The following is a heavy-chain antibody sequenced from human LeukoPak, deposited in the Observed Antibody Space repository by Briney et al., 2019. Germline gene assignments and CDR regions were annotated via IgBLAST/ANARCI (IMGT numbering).Heavy chain of an antibody. Sequence: GGSLRLSCAASGFTFSSYEMNWVRQAPGKGLEWLSYITSSGSTIYYADSVKSRFTISRDNAKNSLYLQMNSLRAEDTAVYYCARGEGLFDYWGHGTLVTVSS. CDR2: ITSSGSTI. CDR3: ARGEGLFDY. CDR1: GFTFSSYE. D-gene: IGHD3/OR15-3a*01. J-gene: IGHJ4*01. V-gene: IGHV3-48*03.